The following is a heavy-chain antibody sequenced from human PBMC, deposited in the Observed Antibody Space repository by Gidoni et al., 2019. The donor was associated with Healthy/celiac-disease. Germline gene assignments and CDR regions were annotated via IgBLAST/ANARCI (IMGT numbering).Heavy chain of an antibody. D-gene: IGHD6-13*01. CDR1: GGTFSSYA. Sequence: QVQLVQSGAEVKKPGSSVKFSCKASGGTFSSYAIRWVRQAPGQGLEWMGGIIPIFGTANYAQKFQGRVTITADESTSTAYMELSSLRSEDTAVYYCARGVRIAAAGVPDYYYYGMDVWGQGTTVTVSS. CDR2: IIPIFGTA. J-gene: IGHJ6*02. V-gene: IGHV1-69*01. CDR3: ARGVRIAAAGVPDYYYYGMDV.